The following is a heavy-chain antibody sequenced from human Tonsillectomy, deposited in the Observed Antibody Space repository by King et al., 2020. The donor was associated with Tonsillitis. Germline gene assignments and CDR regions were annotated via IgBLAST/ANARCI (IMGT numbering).Heavy chain of an antibody. CDR1: GYSFTSYW. CDR3: ARQTPLYDSSGYSNY. CDR2: IDPSDSYT. Sequence: VQLVESGAEVKKPGESLRISCKGSGYSFTSYWISWVRQMPGKGLEWMGRIDPSDSYTNYSPSFQGHVTISADKSISTAYLQWSSLKASDTAMYYCARQTPLYDSSGYSNYWGQGTLVTVSS. J-gene: IGHJ4*02. D-gene: IGHD3-22*01. V-gene: IGHV5-10-1*03.